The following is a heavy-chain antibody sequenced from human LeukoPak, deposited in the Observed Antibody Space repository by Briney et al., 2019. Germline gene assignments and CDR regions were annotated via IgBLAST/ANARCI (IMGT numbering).Heavy chain of an antibody. V-gene: IGHV3-48*03. J-gene: IGHJ4*02. Sequence: SGGSLRLSCAASGFTFSSYEMTWVRQAPGKGLEWVSYISSSGTIIYYADSVKGRFTISRDNAENSLYLQMNSLRAEDTAVYYCARIDSSGYFDYWGQGSLVTVSS. CDR1: GFTFSSYE. CDR2: ISSSGTII. D-gene: IGHD3-22*01. CDR3: ARIDSSGYFDY.